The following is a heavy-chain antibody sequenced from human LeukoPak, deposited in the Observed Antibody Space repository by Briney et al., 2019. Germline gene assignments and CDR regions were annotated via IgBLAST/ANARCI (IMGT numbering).Heavy chain of an antibody. CDR3: ARDASSLLWFGEEHPTNYYYMDV. V-gene: IGHV3-48*04. Sequence: SGGSLRLSCAASGFIFSNYGMSWVRQAPGKGLEWVSYISSSGSTIYYADSVKGRFTISRDNAKNSLYLQMNSLRAEDTAVYYCARDASSLLWFGEEHPTNYYYMDVWGKGTTVTVSS. J-gene: IGHJ6*03. CDR1: GFIFSNYG. CDR2: ISSSGSTI. D-gene: IGHD3-10*01.